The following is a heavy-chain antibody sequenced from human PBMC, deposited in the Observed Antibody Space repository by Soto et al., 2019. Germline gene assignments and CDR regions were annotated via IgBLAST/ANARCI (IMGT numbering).Heavy chain of an antibody. V-gene: IGHV3-7*04. CDR3: ARDVAYNPHDY. D-gene: IGHD1-20*01. Sequence: VQLVESGGGLVQPGESLRLSCATSGFSFSSLWMAWVRQAPGKGLEWLANIKEDGTMTYYLESVTGRLTISRDNANNSLFLQIDSLTADDTAVYYCARDVAYNPHDYWGLGTLVIFSS. CDR1: GFSFSSLW. CDR2: IKEDGTMT. J-gene: IGHJ4*02.